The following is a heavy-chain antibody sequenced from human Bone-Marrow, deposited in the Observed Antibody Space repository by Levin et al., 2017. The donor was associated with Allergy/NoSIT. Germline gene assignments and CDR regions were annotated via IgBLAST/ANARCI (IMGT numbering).Heavy chain of an antibody. CDR2: ISYDGVNK. J-gene: IGHJ4*02. CDR3: ARAQSDIFATYPFDY. D-gene: IGHD3-9*01. CDR1: GFTFSNYA. V-gene: IGHV3-30*04. Sequence: GGSLRLSCAASGFTFSNYAMHWVRQAPGKGLEWVAVISYDGVNKYYADSAKGRFTISRDNWKNTLHLQIISLSTEDTAVYYCARAQSDIFATYPFDYWGQGTLVTVSS.